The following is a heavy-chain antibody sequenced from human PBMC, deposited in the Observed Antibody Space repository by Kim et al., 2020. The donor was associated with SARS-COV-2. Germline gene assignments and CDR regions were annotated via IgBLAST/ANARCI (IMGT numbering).Heavy chain of an antibody. D-gene: IGHD3-22*01. V-gene: IGHV1-24*01. CDR2: FDPEDGET. CDR3: ATTPAYTYYYDSSGYPY. CDR1: GYTLTELS. J-gene: IGHJ4*02. Sequence: ASVKVSCKVSGYTLTELSMHWVRQAPGKGLEWMGGFDPEDGETIYAQKFQGRVTMTEDTSTDTAYMELSSLRSEDTAVYYCATTPAYTYYYDSSGYPYWGQETLVTVSS.